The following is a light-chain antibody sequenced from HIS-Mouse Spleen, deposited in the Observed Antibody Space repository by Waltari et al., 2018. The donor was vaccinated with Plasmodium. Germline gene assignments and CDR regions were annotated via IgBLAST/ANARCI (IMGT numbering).Light chain of an antibody. CDR2: EVS. CDR1: SSDVGGYNY. V-gene: IGLV2-8*01. J-gene: IGLJ2*01. Sequence: QSALTQPPSASGSPGQSVTISCTGTSSDVGGYNYVSWYQQHPGKAPKLMRYEVSKRPSGVPDRLSGAKSGNTASLTVSGLQAEDEADYYCSSYAGSNNLVFGGGTKLTVL. CDR3: SSYAGSNNLV.